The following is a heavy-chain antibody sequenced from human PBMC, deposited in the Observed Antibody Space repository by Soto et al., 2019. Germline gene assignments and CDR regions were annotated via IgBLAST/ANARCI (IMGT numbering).Heavy chain of an antibody. V-gene: IGHV4-34*01. J-gene: IGHJ4*02. CDR1: SGSFSGYY. CDR3: ARGYCTNGVCSGY. D-gene: IGHD2-8*01. Sequence: QVQLQQWGAGLLKPSETLSLTCAVYSGSFSGYYWSWIRQPPGKGLEWIGEINHSGSTNYNPSLKSRVTISVDTSKNQFSLKLSSVTAADTAVYYCARGYCTNGVCSGYWGQGTLVTVSS. CDR2: INHSGST.